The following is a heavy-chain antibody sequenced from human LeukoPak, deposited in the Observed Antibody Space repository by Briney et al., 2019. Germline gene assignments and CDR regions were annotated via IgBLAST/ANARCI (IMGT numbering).Heavy chain of an antibody. J-gene: IGHJ3*02. CDR3: ARDGGLCSSTSCPEPDAFDI. Sequence: SVKVSCKASGGTFSSYAISWVRQAPGQGLEWMGGIIPIFGTANYAQKFQGRVTITADESTSTAYMELSSLRSEDTAVYYCARDGGLCSSTSCPEPDAFDIWGQGTMVTVSS. D-gene: IGHD2-2*01. V-gene: IGHV1-69*01. CDR2: IIPIFGTA. CDR1: GGTFSSYA.